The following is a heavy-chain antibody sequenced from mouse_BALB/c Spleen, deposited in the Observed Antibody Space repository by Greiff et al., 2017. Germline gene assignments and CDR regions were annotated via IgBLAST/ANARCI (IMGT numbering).Heavy chain of an antibody. CDR1: GFNIKDTY. D-gene: IGHD2-4*01. Sequence: EVQLQQSGAELVKPGASVKLSCTASGFNIKDTYMHWVKQRPEQGLEWIGRIDPANGNTKYDPKFQGKATITADTSSNTAYLQLSSLTSEDTAVYYCASPYYDYDEAWFAYWGQGTLVTVSA. J-gene: IGHJ3*01. CDR3: ASPYYDYDEAWFAY. CDR2: IDPANGNT. V-gene: IGHV14-3*02.